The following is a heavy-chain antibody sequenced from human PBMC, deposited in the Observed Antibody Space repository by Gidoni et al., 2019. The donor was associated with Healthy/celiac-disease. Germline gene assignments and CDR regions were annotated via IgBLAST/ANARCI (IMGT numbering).Heavy chain of an antibody. D-gene: IGHD3-3*01. V-gene: IGHV4-39*01. CDR1: GGSISSSSYY. CDR3: ARQTYYDFWSGYLAAPNRPVGWFDP. CDR2: IYYSGST. J-gene: IGHJ5*02. Sequence: QLQLQESGPGLVKPSETLSLTCTVSGGSISSSSYYWGWLRQPPGKGLEWIGSIYYSGSTYYNPSLKSRVTISVDTSKNQFSLKLSSVTAADTAVYYCARQTYYDFWSGYLAAPNRPVGWFDPWGQGTLVTVSS.